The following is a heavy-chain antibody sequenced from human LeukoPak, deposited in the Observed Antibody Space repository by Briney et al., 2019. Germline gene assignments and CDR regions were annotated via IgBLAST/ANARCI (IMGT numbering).Heavy chain of an antibody. D-gene: IGHD3-16*02. CDR1: GFTFSSYS. V-gene: IGHV3-21*01. J-gene: IGHJ6*03. CDR3: AREAIMITFGGVIVGRLEDYYYYYMDV. Sequence: GGSLRLSCAASGFTFSSYSMNWVRQAPGKGLEWVSSISSSSSYIYYADSVKGRFTISRDNAKNSLYLQMNSLRAEDTAVYYCAREAIMITFGGVIVGRLEDYYYYYMDVWGKGTTVTISS. CDR2: ISSSSSYI.